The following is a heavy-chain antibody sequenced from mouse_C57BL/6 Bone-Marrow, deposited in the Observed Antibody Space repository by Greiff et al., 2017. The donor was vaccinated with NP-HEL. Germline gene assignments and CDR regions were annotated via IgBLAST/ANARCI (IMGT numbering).Heavy chain of an antibody. D-gene: IGHD1-1*01. CDR1: GYTFTSYW. Sequence: VQLQQPGAELVRPGSSVKLSCKASGYTFTSYWMDWVKQRPGQGLEWIGNIYPSDSETHYNQKFKDKATFTVDKSSSTAYMQLSSLTSEDSAVYYCARDYYGSSSYFDYWGQGTTLTVSS. CDR3: ARDYYGSSSYFDY. V-gene: IGHV1-61*01. J-gene: IGHJ2*01. CDR2: IYPSDSET.